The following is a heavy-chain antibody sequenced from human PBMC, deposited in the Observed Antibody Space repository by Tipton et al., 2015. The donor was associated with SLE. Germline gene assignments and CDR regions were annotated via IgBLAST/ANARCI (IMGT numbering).Heavy chain of an antibody. CDR2: IYHSGST. J-gene: IGHJ3*02. CDR1: GGSISSFNW. Sequence: TLSLTCAVSGGSISSFNWWSWVRRPPGKGLEWIGEIYHSGSTNYNPSLNSRLTMSVDTSKNQFSLHLSSVTAADTAVYYCARQGTTVTTAFDIWGQGTMVTVSS. D-gene: IGHD4-17*01. CDR3: ARQGTTVTTAFDI. V-gene: IGHV4-4*02.